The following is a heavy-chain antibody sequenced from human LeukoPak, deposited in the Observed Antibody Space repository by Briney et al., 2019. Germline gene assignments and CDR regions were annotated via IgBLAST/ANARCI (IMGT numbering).Heavy chain of an antibody. CDR3: ARDRVVVVPAARTPYYYGMDV. V-gene: IGHV4-30-4*01. Sequence: SETLSLTCTVSAGSLSSGDYYWSWIRQPPGKGLGWIGYIYYSGSTYYNPSLKSRVTISVDTSKSQFSLKPSSVTAAATAVYYCARDRVVVVPAARTPYYYGMDVWGQGTTVTVSS. CDR1: AGSLSSGDYY. CDR2: IYYSGST. D-gene: IGHD2-2*01. J-gene: IGHJ6*02.